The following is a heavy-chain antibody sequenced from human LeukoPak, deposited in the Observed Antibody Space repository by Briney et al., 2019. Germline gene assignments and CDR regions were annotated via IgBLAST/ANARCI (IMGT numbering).Heavy chain of an antibody. Sequence: SETLSLTCTVSGGSISSYYWSWIRQPPGKGLEWIGYIYYSGSTNYNPSLKSRVTISIDTSKNQFSPKLSSVTAADTAVYYCARGYSSGWWDYWGQGTLVTVSS. D-gene: IGHD6-19*01. CDR2: IYYSGST. CDR3: ARGYSSGWWDY. CDR1: GGSISSYY. J-gene: IGHJ4*02. V-gene: IGHV4-59*01.